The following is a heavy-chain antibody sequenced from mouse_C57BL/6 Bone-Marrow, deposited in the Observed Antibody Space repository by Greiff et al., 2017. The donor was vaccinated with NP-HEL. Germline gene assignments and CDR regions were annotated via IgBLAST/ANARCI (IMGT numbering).Heavy chain of an antibody. Sequence: VQLQQSGAELVRPGASVTLSCKASGYTFTDYEMHWVKQTPVHGLEWIGAIDPETGGTAYNQKFKGKAILTADKSSSTAYMELLSLTSEDSAVYYCTQSSITTVVARYWGQGTLVTVSA. V-gene: IGHV1-15*01. CDR3: TQSSITTVVARY. J-gene: IGHJ3*01. D-gene: IGHD1-1*01. CDR1: GYTFTDYE. CDR2: IDPETGGT.